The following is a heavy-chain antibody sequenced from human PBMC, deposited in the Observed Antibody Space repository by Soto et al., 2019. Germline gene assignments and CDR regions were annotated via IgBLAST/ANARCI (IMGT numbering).Heavy chain of an antibody. CDR1: GYTFTSFG. D-gene: IGHD2-8*01. V-gene: IGHV1-18*01. CDR3: ARDRSMYYGMDV. J-gene: IGHJ6*02. CDR2: ISAYNGNT. Sequence: QVQLVQSGGEVKKPGASVKVSCKATGYTFTSFGISWVRQAPGQGLEWMGWISAYNGNTNYAQKLQGRVTMTSDTSTSTAYMELRSLTSDDTAVYYCARDRSMYYGMDVWGQGTTVTVSS.